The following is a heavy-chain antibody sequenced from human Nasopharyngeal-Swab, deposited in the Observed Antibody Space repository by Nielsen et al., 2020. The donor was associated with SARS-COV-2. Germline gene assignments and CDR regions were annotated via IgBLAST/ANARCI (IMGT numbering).Heavy chain of an antibody. CDR3: ARGPYYYGSGEYFDY. J-gene: IGHJ4*02. Sequence: SVKVSCKASGYTFTSYGISWVRQAPGQGLEWMGGIIPIFGTANYAQKFQGRVTITADESTSTAYMELSSLRSEDTAVYYCARGPYYYGSGEYFDYWGQGTLVTVSS. V-gene: IGHV1-69*13. CDR1: GYTFTSYG. CDR2: IIPIFGTA. D-gene: IGHD3-10*01.